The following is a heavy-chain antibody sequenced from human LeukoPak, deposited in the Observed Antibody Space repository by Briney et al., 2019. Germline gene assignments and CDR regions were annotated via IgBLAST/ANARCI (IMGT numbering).Heavy chain of an antibody. CDR1: GGSISSGGYY. CDR2: IHHSGST. D-gene: IGHD6-13*01. J-gene: IGHJ4*02. CDR3: ARHTFSSSWYQRVYYFDY. V-gene: IGHV4-30-2*01. Sequence: SETLSLTCTVSGGSISSGGYYWSWIRQPPGKGLEWIGYIHHSGSTQNNPSLKSRVTISVDWSKNQFSLKLSSVTAADTAVYYCARHTFSSSWYQRVYYFDYWGQGTLVTVSS.